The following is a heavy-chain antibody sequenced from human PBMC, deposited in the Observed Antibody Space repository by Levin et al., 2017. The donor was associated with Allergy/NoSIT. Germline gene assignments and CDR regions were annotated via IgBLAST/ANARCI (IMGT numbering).Heavy chain of an antibody. D-gene: IGHD6-13*01. CDR1: GGSISSYY. CDR3: ARLRAAAWPFDP. CDR2: IYYSGST. J-gene: IGHJ5*02. Sequence: SETLSLTCTVSGGSISSYYWSWIRQPPGKGLEWIGYIYYSGSTNYNPSLKSRVTISVDTSKNQFSLKLSSVTAADTAVYYCARLRAAAWPFDPWGQGTLVTVSS. V-gene: IGHV4-59*01.